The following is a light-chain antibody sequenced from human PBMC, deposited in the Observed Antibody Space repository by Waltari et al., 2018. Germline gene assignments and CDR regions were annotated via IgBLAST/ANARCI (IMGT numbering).Light chain of an antibody. Sequence: QSVLTQPPSASGTPGQRVTISCSGSSTTIGSNTVTWYQQLPGTAPKLLIYSNNQRPSGVPDRFSGSKSGTSASLAISGLQSEDEADYYCAAWDDSLNKVFGGGTKLTVL. CDR2: SNN. CDR3: AAWDDSLNKV. J-gene: IGLJ3*02. CDR1: STTIGSNT. V-gene: IGLV1-44*01.